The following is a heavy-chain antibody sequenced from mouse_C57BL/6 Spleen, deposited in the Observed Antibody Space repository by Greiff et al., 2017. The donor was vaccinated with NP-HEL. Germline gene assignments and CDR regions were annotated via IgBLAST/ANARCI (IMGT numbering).Heavy chain of an antibody. V-gene: IGHV5-4*01. CDR2: ISDGGSYT. D-gene: IGHD1-3*01. CDR3: AREAVNFYFDY. J-gene: IGHJ2*01. Sequence: EVQLVESGGGLVKPGGSLKLSCAASGFTFSSYAMSWVRQTPEKRLEWVATISDGGSYTYYPDNVKGRFTISRDNAKNNLYLQMSHLKSEDTAMYYCAREAVNFYFDYGGQGTTLTVSS. CDR1: GFTFSSYA.